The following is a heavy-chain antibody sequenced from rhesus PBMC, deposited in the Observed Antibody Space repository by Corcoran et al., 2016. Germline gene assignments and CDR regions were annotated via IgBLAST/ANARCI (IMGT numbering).Heavy chain of an antibody. J-gene: IGHJ4*01. CDR3: AREWTTGVIIMGGFDY. D-gene: IGHD3-34*01. Sequence: EVQLVESGGGVVQPGGSLRLSCAASGFTFDDYAMHWVRQAPGKGLEWVSGISWCGGSKYNADSVQCQFTISRDNAKNSLYLQMGSLRAEDTALYYCAREWTTGVIIMGGFDYWGQGVLVTVSS. CDR2: ISWCGGSK. V-gene: IGHV3-201*01. CDR1: GFTFDDYA.